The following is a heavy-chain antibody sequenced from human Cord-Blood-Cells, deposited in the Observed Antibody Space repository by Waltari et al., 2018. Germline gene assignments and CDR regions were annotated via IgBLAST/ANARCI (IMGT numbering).Heavy chain of an antibody. D-gene: IGHD4-4*01. J-gene: IGHJ6*02. CDR1: GFTVSSNY. V-gene: IGHV3-53*01. Sequence: EVQLVESGGGLIQPGGSLRLSCAASGFTVSSNYMSWVRQAPGKGLEWVSVIYIGGSTYYADSVKGRFTISRDNSKNTLYLQMNSLRAEDTAVYYCARSYSNYYYYGMDVWGQGTTVTVSS. CDR3: ARSYSNYYYYGMDV. CDR2: IYIGGST.